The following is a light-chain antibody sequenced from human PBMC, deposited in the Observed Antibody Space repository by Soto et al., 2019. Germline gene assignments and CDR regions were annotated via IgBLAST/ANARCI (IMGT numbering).Light chain of an antibody. V-gene: IGKV1-5*03. CDR1: QSISSW. J-gene: IGKJ1*01. Sequence: DIQMTQSPSTLSASVGDRVTITCRAGQSISSWLAWYQQKPGKAPKLLIYKASSLESGVPSRFSGSGSGTEFNLTISSMQTDDFATYYCQQYNSYSTFGQGTKVEI. CDR2: KAS. CDR3: QQYNSYST.